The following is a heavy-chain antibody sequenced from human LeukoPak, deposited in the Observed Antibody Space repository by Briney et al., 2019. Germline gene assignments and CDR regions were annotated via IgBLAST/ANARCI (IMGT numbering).Heavy chain of an antibody. CDR1: GFILNNYA. Sequence: GGSVTLSCAASGFILNNYAMNWARQATGKGLEWVSAISASGGTTYNSDSVKGRFTISRDSAKNTLYLQINSLRAEGSAVYYCAKAISSWSSDFDYWGRGTLVTVSS. D-gene: IGHD6-13*01. J-gene: IGHJ4*02. CDR3: AKAISSWSSDFDY. CDR2: ISASGGTT. V-gene: IGHV3-23*01.